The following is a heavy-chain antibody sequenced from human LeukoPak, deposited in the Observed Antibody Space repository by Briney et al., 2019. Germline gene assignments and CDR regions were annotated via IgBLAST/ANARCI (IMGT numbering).Heavy chain of an antibody. CDR1: GYTFTGYY. J-gene: IGHJ4*02. CDR3: ARDRDYDFWSGYVYYFDY. V-gene: IGHV1-2*02. CDR2: INPNSGGT. D-gene: IGHD3-3*01. Sequence: ASVKVSCKASGYTFTGYYMHWLRQAPGQGLEWMGRINPNSGGTNYAQKFQGRVTMTRDTSISTAYMELSRLRSDDTAVYYCARDRDYDFWSGYVYYFDYWGQGTLVTVSS.